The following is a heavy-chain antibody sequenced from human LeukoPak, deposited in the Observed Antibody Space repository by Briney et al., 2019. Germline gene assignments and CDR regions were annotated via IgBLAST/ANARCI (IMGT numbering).Heavy chain of an antibody. CDR2: ISGSGGST. V-gene: IGHV3-23*01. CDR1: GFTFSSYA. J-gene: IGHJ5*02. D-gene: IGHD2-2*01. CDR3: AKDRVVVPAAITWFDP. Sequence: PGWSLRLSCAASGFTFSSYAMSWVRQAPGKGLEWVSAISGSGGSTYYADSVKGRFTISRDNSKNTLYLQMNSLRAEDTAVYYCAKDRVVVPAAITWFDPWGQGTLVTVSS.